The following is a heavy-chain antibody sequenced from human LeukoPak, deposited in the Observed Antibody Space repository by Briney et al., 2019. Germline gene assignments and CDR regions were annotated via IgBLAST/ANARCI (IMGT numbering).Heavy chain of an antibody. D-gene: IGHD6-13*01. CDR3: ARHEGSSNWYGPPWGY. J-gene: IGHJ4*02. V-gene: IGHV5-51*01. Sequence: GECLEISCEGSGYIFTSYWIGGGRQLPGKGVEWMGIIHPGDSDTRCSPSFQGQVPISADKSISTAYLQWSSLKASDTAMYYCARHEGSSNWYGPPWGYWGQGALVTVSS. CDR2: IHPGDSDT. CDR1: GYIFTSYW.